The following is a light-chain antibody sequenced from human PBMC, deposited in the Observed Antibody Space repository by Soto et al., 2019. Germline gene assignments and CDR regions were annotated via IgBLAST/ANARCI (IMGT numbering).Light chain of an antibody. J-gene: IGKJ1*01. CDR1: QSISSY. V-gene: IGKV1-39*01. CDR3: QQYGSSQWT. Sequence: EIQMTQSPSSLSAAVGDTVTSTCRASQSISSYLNWYQQKPGKAPTLLIYAASSVQSGVTSRFSGSGSGTAFILTISSMQYEDFAVYYCQQYGSSQWTFGQGTKVDIK. CDR2: AAS.